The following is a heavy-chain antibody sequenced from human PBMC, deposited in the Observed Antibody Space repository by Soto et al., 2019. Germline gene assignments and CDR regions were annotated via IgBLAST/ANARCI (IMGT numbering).Heavy chain of an antibody. CDR3: ARGFTIFGVGYPPSWFDP. J-gene: IGHJ5*02. Sequence: LEPQCLTCSVAGGKISGFGGSWIRQHKGKGLEWIGYIYYSGSTNYNPSLKSRVTISVDTSKNQFSLKLSSVTAADTAVYYCARGFTIFGVGYPPSWFDPWGQGTLVTVSS. D-gene: IGHD3-3*01. CDR1: GGKISGFG. CDR2: IYYSGST. V-gene: IGHV4-59*01.